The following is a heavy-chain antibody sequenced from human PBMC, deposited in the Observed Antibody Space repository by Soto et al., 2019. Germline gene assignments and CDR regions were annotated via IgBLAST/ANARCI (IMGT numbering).Heavy chain of an antibody. V-gene: IGHV3-33*08. D-gene: IGHD2-15*01. Sequence: QVQLVESGGGVVQPGGSLRLSCTTSGFTFNTYGMHWVRQAPGQGLEWVAIIGYDGSNKYYADSVKGRFSISRDNSRNTLYLQMNSLRAEDTALYYCARADCTGAYCYSWPFNYGVDVWGQGTTVTVSS. CDR3: ARADCTGAYCYSWPFNYGVDV. CDR2: IGYDGSNK. CDR1: GFTFNTYG. J-gene: IGHJ6*02.